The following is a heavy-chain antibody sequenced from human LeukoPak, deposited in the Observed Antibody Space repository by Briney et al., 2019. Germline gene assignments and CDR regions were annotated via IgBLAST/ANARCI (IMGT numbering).Heavy chain of an antibody. V-gene: IGHV3-48*01. J-gene: IGHJ4*02. Sequence: GGSLRLSCAASGFTFSSYSMNWVRQAPGKGLEWVLYISSSSGNIYYADSVKGRFTISRDSSKNTLFLQMNRLRPEDAAVYYCAKAPVTTCRGAYCYPFDYWGQGTLVTVSS. CDR2: ISSSSGNI. CDR1: GFTFSSYS. CDR3: AKAPVTTCRGAYCYPFDY. D-gene: IGHD2-21*01.